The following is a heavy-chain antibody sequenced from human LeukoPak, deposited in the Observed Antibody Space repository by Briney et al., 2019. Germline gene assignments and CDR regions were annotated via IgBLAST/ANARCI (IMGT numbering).Heavy chain of an antibody. D-gene: IGHD3-16*02. Sequence: GGSLRLSCAASGFTFSSYAMHWVRQAPGKGLEWVAVISYDGSNKYYADSVKGRFTISRDNAKNSLYLQMNSLRAEDTAVYYCARDYSGENYDYVWGSYPQNTLLDYWGQGTLVTVSS. J-gene: IGHJ4*02. CDR1: GFTFSSYA. CDR3: ARDYSGENYDYVWGSYPQNTLLDY. V-gene: IGHV3-30-3*01. CDR2: ISYDGSNK.